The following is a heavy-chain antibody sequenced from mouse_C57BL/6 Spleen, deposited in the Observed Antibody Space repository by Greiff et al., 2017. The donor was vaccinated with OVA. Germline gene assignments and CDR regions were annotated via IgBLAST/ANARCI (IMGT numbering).Heavy chain of an antibody. CDR3: ASESYTRTGTGFAY. Sequence: QVQLQQPGAELVMPGASVKLSCKASGYTFTSYWMHWVKQRPGQGLEWIGEIDPSDSYTNYNQKFKGKSTLTVDKSSSTAYMQLSSLTSEDSAVYDCASESYTRTGTGFAYWGQGTLVTVSA. V-gene: IGHV1-69*01. CDR2: IDPSDSYT. J-gene: IGHJ3*01. D-gene: IGHD4-1*01. CDR1: GYTFTSYW.